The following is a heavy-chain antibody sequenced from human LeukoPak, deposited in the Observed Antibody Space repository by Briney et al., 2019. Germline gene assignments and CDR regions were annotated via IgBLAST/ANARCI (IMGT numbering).Heavy chain of an antibody. CDR3: AREPGIAAT. Sequence: PSETLSLTCTVSGGSISSYYWSWIRQPPGKGLEWIGYIYFSGSTNYNPSLESRVTISVDTSKNQFSLRLTYVTAADTAIYYCAREPGIAATWGQGTLVTVSS. CDR2: IYFSGST. CDR1: GGSISSYY. D-gene: IGHD6-13*01. V-gene: IGHV4-59*08. J-gene: IGHJ4*02.